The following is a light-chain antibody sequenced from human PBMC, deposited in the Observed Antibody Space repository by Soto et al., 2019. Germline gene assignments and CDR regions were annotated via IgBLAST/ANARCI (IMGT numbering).Light chain of an antibody. Sequence: QSVLTQSPSASGTPGQRVSISCSGSTSNIGTNTVSWYQHVPGTAPKLLIYSNDQRPSAVPGRFSGSNSGNTAALTISRVEAGDEADYYCQLWDSNSDHVVFGGGTKLTVL. CDR1: TSNIGTNT. CDR3: QLWDSNSDHVV. V-gene: IGLV1-44*01. CDR2: SND. J-gene: IGLJ2*01.